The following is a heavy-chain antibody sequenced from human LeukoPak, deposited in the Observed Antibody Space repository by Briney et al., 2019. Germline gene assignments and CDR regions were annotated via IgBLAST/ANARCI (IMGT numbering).Heavy chain of an antibody. J-gene: IGHJ4*02. CDR2: IYPGDSDT. CDR1: GYSFGTYW. V-gene: IGHV5-51*01. D-gene: IGHD5-12*01. Sequence: GESLKISCKGSGYSFGTYWIGWMRQMPGNGLEWMGIIYPGDSDTRYSPSFQGQVTISADKSISTAYLQWSSLKASDTAMYYCARLPGIVATIERYFDYWGQGTLVTVSS. CDR3: ARLPGIVATIERYFDY.